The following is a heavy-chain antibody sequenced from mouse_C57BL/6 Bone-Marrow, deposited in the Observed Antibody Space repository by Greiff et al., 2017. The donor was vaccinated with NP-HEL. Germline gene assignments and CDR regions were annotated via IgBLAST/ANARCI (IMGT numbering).Heavy chain of an antibody. CDR2: ISNGGGST. V-gene: IGHV5-12*01. J-gene: IGHJ4*01. CDR1: GFTFSDYY. Sequence: DVMLVESGGGLVQPGGSLKLSCAASGFTFSDYYMYWVRQTPEKRLEWVAYISNGGGSTYYPDTVKGRFTISRDNAKNTLYLQMSRLKSEDTAMYYCARHPSTDYWGQGTSVTVSS. CDR3: ARHPSTDY.